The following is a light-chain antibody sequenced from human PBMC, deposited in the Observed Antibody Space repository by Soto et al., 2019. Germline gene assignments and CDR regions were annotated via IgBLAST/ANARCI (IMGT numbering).Light chain of an antibody. CDR1: SSDVGAYTS. J-gene: IGLJ1*01. CDR3: SSYTSDNRNYV. CDR2: EVS. Sequence: QSVLTQPASVSGSPGQSITISCTGSSSDVGAYTSVSWYQQHPGKAPKLMIYEVSKWPSGVSRRFSGSKSGNTASLTISGRQAEDEAHYYCSSYTSDNRNYVFGTGTKLTVL. V-gene: IGLV2-14*01.